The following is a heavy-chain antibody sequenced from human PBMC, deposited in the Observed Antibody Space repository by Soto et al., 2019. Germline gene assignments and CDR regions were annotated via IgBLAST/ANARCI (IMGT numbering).Heavy chain of an antibody. V-gene: IGHV3-74*03. CDR2: MTGDGRTS. CDR3: ATAEVDY. Sequence: GGSLRLSCAASGFTFNDYAMHWVRQAPGKGPEWVSRMTGDGRTSQYADSLKGRFTASRDNAKSTLYLQMNSLRAEDTAVYYCATAEVDYWGPGTLVTVSS. J-gene: IGHJ4*02. CDR1: GFTFNDYA.